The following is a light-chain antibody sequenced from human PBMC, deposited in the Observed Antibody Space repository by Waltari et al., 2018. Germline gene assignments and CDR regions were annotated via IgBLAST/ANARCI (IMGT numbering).Light chain of an antibody. CDR1: RTVGTY. CDR2: DVF. V-gene: IGKV3-11*01. J-gene: IGKJ4*01. Sequence: DIVLTQSPATLCLSPGETATLSCRASRTVGTYLAWYQHKPGQPPRLLIYDVFNRATGIPARFSGSGSGTDFTLTISSLEPEDSAVYFCQQRKYWPPLTFGGGTK. CDR3: QQRKYWPPLT.